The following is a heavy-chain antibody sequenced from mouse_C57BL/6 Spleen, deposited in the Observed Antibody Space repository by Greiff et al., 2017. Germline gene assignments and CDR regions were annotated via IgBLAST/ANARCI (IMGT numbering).Heavy chain of an antibody. CDR2: IYHGSGST. CDR1: GYTFTSSW. V-gene: IGHV1-55*01. J-gene: IGHJ2*01. Sequence: QVQLPQSGAELVQPGASVTMSCKASGYTFTSSWITWVMQRPGQGLVWIGDIYHGSGSTTYTEKFKSKATLTVDTSSSTAYMQLSSLTSEDSAVYYCARLITTVVAPFDYGGQGTTLTVSS. D-gene: IGHD1-1*01. CDR3: ARLITTVVAPFDY.